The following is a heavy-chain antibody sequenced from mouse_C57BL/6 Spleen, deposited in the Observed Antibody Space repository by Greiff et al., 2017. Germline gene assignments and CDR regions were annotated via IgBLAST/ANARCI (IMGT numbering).Heavy chain of an antibody. Sequence: VQLQQSGPELVKPGASVKISCKASGYTFTDYYINWVQQRPGQGLEWIGWIYPGSGNIKYNEKFKGKATLTVDTASSTTYMQLSSLTSEDSAVYFCARGEGEKSLYYFDYWGQGTTLTVSS. V-gene: IGHV1-84*01. D-gene: IGHD1-3*01. CDR3: ARGEGEKSLYYFDY. CDR2: IYPGSGNI. CDR1: GYTFTDYY. J-gene: IGHJ2*01.